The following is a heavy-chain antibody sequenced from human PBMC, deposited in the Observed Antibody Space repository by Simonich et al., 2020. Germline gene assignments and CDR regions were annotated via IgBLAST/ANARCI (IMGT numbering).Heavy chain of an antibody. V-gene: IGHV4-38-2*01. CDR2: IYHSGST. D-gene: IGHD6-13*01. J-gene: IGHJ6*02. CDR1: GYSISSGYY. CDR3: ARVGYSNYYYYGMDV. Sequence: QVQLQESGPGLVKPSETLSLTCAVSGYSISSGYYWDWIRQPPGKGLEWIGRIYHSGSTYYNPSLKSRVTISVDTSKNQFSLKLSSVTAADTAVYYCARVGYSNYYYYGMDVWGQGTTVTVSS.